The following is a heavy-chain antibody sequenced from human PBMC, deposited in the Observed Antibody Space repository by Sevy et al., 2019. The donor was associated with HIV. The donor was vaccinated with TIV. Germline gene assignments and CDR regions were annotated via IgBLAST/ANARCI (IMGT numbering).Heavy chain of an antibody. D-gene: IGHD4-17*01. CDR2: IKQDGSEK. CDR3: ARAPEYGDYVYYFDY. J-gene: IGHJ4*02. CDR1: GFTFSRYW. V-gene: IGHV3-7*01. Sequence: GGSLRFSCAGSGFTFSRYWMSWVRRAPGKGLEWVANIKQDGSEKYYVDSVKGRFTISRDNAKNSLYLQMNSLRAEDTAVYYCARAPEYGDYVYYFDYWGQGTLVTVSS.